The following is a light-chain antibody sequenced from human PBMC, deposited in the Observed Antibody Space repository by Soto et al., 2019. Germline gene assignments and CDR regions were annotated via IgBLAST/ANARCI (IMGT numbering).Light chain of an antibody. CDR3: QQYGSSYPWT. Sequence: EIVLTQSPGTLSLSPGERATLSCKASQSVSSNYLAWYQQKPGQALRLLIYGASSRATGIPDRFSGSGSGTDFTLTIRRLEPEDFAVYYCQQYGSSYPWTFGQGTKVDIK. J-gene: IGKJ1*01. V-gene: IGKV3-20*01. CDR2: GAS. CDR1: QSVSSNY.